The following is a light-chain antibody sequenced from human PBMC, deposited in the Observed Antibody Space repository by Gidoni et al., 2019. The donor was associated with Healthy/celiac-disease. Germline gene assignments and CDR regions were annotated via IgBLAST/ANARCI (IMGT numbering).Light chain of an antibody. CDR3: MQGTHWPIT. CDR2: KVS. V-gene: IGKV2-30*01. CDR1: QSLVYSDRNTD. Sequence: DVVMTQSPLSLPVTLGQPASISCRSSQSLVYSDRNTDLNWFQQRPGQSPRRLIYKVSNRDSGVPDRFSGSGSGTDFTLKISRVEAEDVGGYYCMQGTHWPITFGQXTRLEIK. J-gene: IGKJ5*01.